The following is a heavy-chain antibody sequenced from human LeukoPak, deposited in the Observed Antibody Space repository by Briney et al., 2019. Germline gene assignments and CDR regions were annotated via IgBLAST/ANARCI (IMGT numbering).Heavy chain of an antibody. J-gene: IGHJ4*02. CDR3: ATGEYYGSGMGGLYDY. Sequence: ASVKVSCKTSGYTFTNYDISWVRQAPGQGLEWVGWISTYNGDTDYAQRLQDRVTMTTDTSTSTAYMELRSLRSEDTAVYYCATGEYYGSGMGGLYDYWGQGTLVTVSS. V-gene: IGHV1-18*01. D-gene: IGHD3-10*01. CDR1: GYTFTNYD. CDR2: ISTYNGDT.